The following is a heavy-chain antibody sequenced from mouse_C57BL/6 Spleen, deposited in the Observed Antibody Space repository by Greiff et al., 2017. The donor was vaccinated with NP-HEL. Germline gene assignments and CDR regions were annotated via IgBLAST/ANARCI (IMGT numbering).Heavy chain of an antibody. J-gene: IGHJ2*01. CDR3: ARGIYYDYDGNYFDY. D-gene: IGHD2-4*01. CDR2: ISYDGSN. Sequence: DVQLQESGPGLVKPSQSLSLTCSVTGYSITSGYYWNWIRQFPGNKLEWMGYISYDGSNNYNPSLKNRISITRDTSKNQFFLKLNSVTTEDTATYYCARGIYYDYDGNYFDYWGQGTTLTVSS. V-gene: IGHV3-6*01. CDR1: GYSITSGYY.